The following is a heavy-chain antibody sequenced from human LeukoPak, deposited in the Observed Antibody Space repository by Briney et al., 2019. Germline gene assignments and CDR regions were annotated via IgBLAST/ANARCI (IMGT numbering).Heavy chain of an antibody. CDR3: ARHYGP. D-gene: IGHD3-10*01. CDR2: IYYSGST. J-gene: IGHJ5*02. CDR1: GGSISSYR. V-gene: IGHV4-59*08. Sequence: PSETLSLTCTISGGSISSYRWNWIRQPPGKGLEWIGYIYYSGSTKYNPSLKSRVTISVDTSKNQFSLKLNSVTAADTAVYYCARHYGPWGQGTLVTVSS.